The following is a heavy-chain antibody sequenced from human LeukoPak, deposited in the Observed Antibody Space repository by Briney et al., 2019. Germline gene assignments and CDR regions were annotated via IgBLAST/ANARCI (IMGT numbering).Heavy chain of an antibody. CDR1: GFTVSTNS. D-gene: IGHD4/OR15-4a*01. CDR3: ARRAGAYSHPYDY. Sequence: GGSLRLSCTVSGFTVSTNSMSWVRQAPGKGLEWVSFYSDNTHYSDSVKGRFTISRDNSKNTLYLQMNSLRAEDTAVYYCARRAGAYSHPYDYWGQGTLVTVSS. V-gene: IGHV3-53*01. CDR2: YSDNT. J-gene: IGHJ4*02.